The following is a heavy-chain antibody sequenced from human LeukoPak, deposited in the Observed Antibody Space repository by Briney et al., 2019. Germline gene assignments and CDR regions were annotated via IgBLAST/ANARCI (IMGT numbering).Heavy chain of an antibody. V-gene: IGHV3-48*03. CDR2: ISSSGSTI. J-gene: IGHJ4*02. D-gene: IGHD4-17*01. CDR1: GFTFSSYE. CDR3: ARENDYGEYAGYFDY. Sequence: QPGGSLRLSCAASGFTFSSYEMNWVRQAPGKGLEWVSYISSSGSTIYYADSVKGRFTISRDNAKNSLYLQMNSLRAEDTAVYYCARENDYGEYAGYFDYWGQGTLVTVSS.